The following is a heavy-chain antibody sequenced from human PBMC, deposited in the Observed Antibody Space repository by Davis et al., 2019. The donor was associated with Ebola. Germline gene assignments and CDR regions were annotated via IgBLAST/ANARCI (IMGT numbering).Heavy chain of an antibody. CDR2: INHSGST. J-gene: IGHJ4*02. CDR3: ARNSGIAARWLGY. Sequence: MPGGSLRLSCAVYGGSFSGYYWSWIRQPPGKGLEWIGEINHSGSTNYNPSLKSRVTISVDTSKNQFSLKLSSVTAADTAVYYCARNSGIAARWLGYWGQGTLVTVSS. CDR1: GGSFSGYY. D-gene: IGHD6-6*01. V-gene: IGHV4-34*01.